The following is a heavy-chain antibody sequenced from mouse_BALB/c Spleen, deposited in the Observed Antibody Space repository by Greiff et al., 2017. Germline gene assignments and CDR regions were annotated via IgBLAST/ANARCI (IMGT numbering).Heavy chain of an antibody. J-gene: IGHJ3*01. V-gene: IGHV5-6-4*01. CDR3: TRDPGSTMISRRWLAY. D-gene: IGHD2-4*01. Sequence: EVKLMESGGGLVKPGGSLKLSCAASGFTFSSYTMSWVRQTPEKRLEWVATISSGGSYTYYPDSVKGRFTISRDNAKNTLYLQMSSLKSEDTAMYYCTRDPGSTMISRRWLAYWGQGTLVTVSA. CDR1: GFTFSSYT. CDR2: ISSGGSYT.